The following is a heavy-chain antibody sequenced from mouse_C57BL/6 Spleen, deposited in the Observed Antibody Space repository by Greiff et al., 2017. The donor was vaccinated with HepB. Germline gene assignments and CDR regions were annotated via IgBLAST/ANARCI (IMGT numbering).Heavy chain of an antibody. CDR3: AREGIYYDYDGWYFDV. CDR1: GFSLTSYA. V-gene: IGHV2-9-1*01. CDR2: IWTGGGT. J-gene: IGHJ1*03. D-gene: IGHD2-4*01. Sequence: VQGVESGPGLVAPSQSLSITCTVSGFSLTSYAISWVRQPPGKGLEWLGVIWTGGGTNYNSALKSRLSISKDNSKSQVFLKMNSLQTDDTARYYCAREGIYYDYDGWYFDVWGTGTTVTVSS.